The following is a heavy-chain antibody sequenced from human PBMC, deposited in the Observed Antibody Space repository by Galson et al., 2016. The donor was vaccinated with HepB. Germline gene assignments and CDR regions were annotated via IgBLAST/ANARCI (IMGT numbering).Heavy chain of an antibody. D-gene: IGHD1-1*01. CDR3: ALTTVQSSLLNS. V-gene: IGHV4-34*01. Sequence: SETLSLTCAVYGGSFSNYYWSWVRQPPGKGLEWIGEVNHSGSTNYNPSLKSRVTMSVDTSKKQFSLKLSSVTAADTAVYYCALTTVQSSLLNSWGQGTLVTVSS. CDR2: VNHSGST. CDR1: GGSFSNYY. J-gene: IGHJ4*02.